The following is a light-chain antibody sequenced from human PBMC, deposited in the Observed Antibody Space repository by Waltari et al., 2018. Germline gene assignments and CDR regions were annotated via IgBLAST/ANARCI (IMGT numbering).Light chain of an antibody. V-gene: IGKV4-1*01. J-gene: IGKJ2*01. CDR3: QQYYSTPYT. Sequence: DIVMTQSPDSLAVSLGERATINCKSSQSVLYSSNNENYLAWYQQKPGHPPKLLIYWASTRESGVPDRFSGSGSGTYFTLTINSLQAEDVAVYYCQQYYSTPYTFGQGTKLEIK. CDR2: WAS. CDR1: QSVLYSSNNENY.